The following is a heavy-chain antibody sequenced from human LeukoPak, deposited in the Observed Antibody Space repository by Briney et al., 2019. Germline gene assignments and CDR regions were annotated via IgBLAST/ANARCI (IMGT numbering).Heavy chain of an antibody. D-gene: IGHD1-26*01. CDR3: ARAGDSRAFDI. J-gene: IGHJ3*02. CDR1: GFTFSSYW. Sequence: GGSLRLSCAASGFTFSSYWMSWVRQAPGKGLEWVANIKQDGSVEYYVDSVKGRFTISRDNAKNSLYLQMNSLRGEDTAVYYCARAGDSRAFDIWGQGTMVTVSS. CDR2: IKQDGSVE. V-gene: IGHV3-7*03.